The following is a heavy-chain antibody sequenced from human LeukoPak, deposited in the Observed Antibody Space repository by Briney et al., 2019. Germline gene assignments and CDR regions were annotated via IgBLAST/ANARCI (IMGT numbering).Heavy chain of an antibody. CDR3: ARAGGEMATIPNYFDY. D-gene: IGHD5-24*01. CDR2: ISYDGTNK. Sequence: PGRSLRLSCATSGFTFSNYAMHWVRQAPGKGLTWLAVISYDGTNKYYAASVQGRFTISRDNSKNTLYLQMNCLRAEDTAVYYCARAGGEMATIPNYFDYWGQGTLVTVSS. CDR1: GFTFSNYA. J-gene: IGHJ4*02. V-gene: IGHV3-30*14.